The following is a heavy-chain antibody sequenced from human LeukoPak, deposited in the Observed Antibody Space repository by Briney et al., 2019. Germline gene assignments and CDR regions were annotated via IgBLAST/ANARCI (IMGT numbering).Heavy chain of an antibody. D-gene: IGHD6-13*01. Sequence: GGSLRLSCATSGFTFSSNWMSWVRHVPGRGLDWVANIKPDGSAEYYAASVKGRFTVSRDNAKSSLYLQMNSLRVEDTAVYYCARANNSSWHNWGQGTLVAVSS. J-gene: IGHJ4*02. CDR1: GFTFSSNW. CDR2: IKPDGSAE. V-gene: IGHV3-7*01. CDR3: ARANNSSWHN.